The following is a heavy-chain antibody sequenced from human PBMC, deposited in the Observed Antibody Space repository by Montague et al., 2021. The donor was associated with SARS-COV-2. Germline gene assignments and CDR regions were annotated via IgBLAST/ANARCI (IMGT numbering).Heavy chain of an antibody. V-gene: IGHV6-1*01. CDR3: TSGREGNYNVMDV. Sequence: CAISGDSVSSNSATWNWVRQSPSRGLEWLGRTYYRSKWYNDYAVXXRGRVTINPDTSKNQFSLQLNSVTPDDTAIYYCTSGREGNYNVMDVWGQGTTVTVSS. J-gene: IGHJ6*02. CDR2: TYYRSKWYN. D-gene: IGHD1-1*01. CDR1: GDSVSSNSAT.